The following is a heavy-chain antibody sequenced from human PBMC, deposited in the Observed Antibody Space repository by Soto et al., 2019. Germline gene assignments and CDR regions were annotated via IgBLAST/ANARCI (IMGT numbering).Heavy chain of an antibody. D-gene: IGHD6-6*01. CDR2: INPNSGGT. J-gene: IGHJ5*02. CDR1: GYTFTGYY. V-gene: IGHV1-2*02. Sequence: QVQLVQSGAEVKKPGASVKVSCKASGYTFTGYYMHWVRQAPGQGLEWMGWINPNSGGTNYAQKFQGRLTMTRDTSISTAYMELSRLRSDDTAVYYCARGSGIYSSSSRGFDPWGQGTLVTVSS. CDR3: ARGSGIYSSSSRGFDP.